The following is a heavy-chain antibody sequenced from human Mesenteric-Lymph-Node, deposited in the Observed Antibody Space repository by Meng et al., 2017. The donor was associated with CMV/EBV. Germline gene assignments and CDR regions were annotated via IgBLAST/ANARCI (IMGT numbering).Heavy chain of an antibody. CDR2: IYYSGST. CDR3: ARVYTPGSYRPWDY. D-gene: IGHD3-16*02. Sequence: SETLSLTCTVSGGSVSSGSYYWSWIRQPPGKGLEWIGYIYYSGSTNYNPSLKSRVTISVDTSKNQFSLKLSSVTAADTAVYYCARVYTPGSYRPWDYWGQGTLVTVSS. J-gene: IGHJ4*02. V-gene: IGHV4-61*01. CDR1: GGSVSSGSYY.